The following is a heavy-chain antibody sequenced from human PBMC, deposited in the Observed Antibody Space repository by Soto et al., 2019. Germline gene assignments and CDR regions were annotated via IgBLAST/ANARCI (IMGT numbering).Heavy chain of an antibody. D-gene: IGHD5-12*01. CDR3: ARDSGGYSGYDSWGPYYYGMDV. CDR1: GFTFSSYA. V-gene: IGHV3-30-3*01. Sequence: GGSLRLSCAASGFTFSSYAMHWVRQAPGKGLEWVAVISYDGSNKYYADSVKGRFTISRDNSKNTLYLQMNSLRAEDTAVYYCARDSGGYSGYDSWGPYYYGMDVWGQGTTVTVSS. CDR2: ISYDGSNK. J-gene: IGHJ6*02.